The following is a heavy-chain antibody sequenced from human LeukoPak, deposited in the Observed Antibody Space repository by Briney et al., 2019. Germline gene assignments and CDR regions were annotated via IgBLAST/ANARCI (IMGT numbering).Heavy chain of an antibody. V-gene: IGHV1-69*04. CDR1: GGTFSSYA. J-gene: IGHJ4*02. CDR3: AKGTIAVAGCFDY. Sequence: SVKVSRKASGGTFSSYAISWVRQAPGQGLEWMGRIIPILGIANYAQKFQGRVTITADKSTSTAYMELSSLRSEDTAVYYCAKGTIAVAGCFDYWGQGTLVTVSS. CDR2: IIPILGIA. D-gene: IGHD6-19*01.